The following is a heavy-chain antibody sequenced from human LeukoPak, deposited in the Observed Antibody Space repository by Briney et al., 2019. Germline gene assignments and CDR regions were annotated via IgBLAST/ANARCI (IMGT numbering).Heavy chain of an antibody. Sequence: SQTLSLTCTVSGGSISSGGYYWSWIRQHPGKGLEWIGYIYYSGSTHYNPSLKSRVTISVDTSKNQFSLKLSSVTAADTAVYYCARASDTDSQFDYWGQGTLVTVSS. CDR3: ARASDTDSQFDY. V-gene: IGHV4-31*03. CDR1: GGSISSGGYY. D-gene: IGHD3-22*01. J-gene: IGHJ4*02. CDR2: IYYSGST.